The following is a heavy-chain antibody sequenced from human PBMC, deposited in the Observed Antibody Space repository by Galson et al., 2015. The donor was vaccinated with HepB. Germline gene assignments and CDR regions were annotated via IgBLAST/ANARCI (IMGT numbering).Heavy chain of an antibody. CDR3: VRKPPGYSSSSVNFDY. V-gene: IGHV3-23*01. Sequence: SLRLSCAASGFTFSSSPMSWVRQAPGKGLEWVAAISGPDDSTYYADSVKGRFTISRDNSKNTLYLLMNSLRVEDTAVYYCVRKPPGYSSSSVNFDYWGQGTRVTVSS. CDR1: GFTFSSSP. J-gene: IGHJ4*02. CDR2: ISGPDDST. D-gene: IGHD6-6*01.